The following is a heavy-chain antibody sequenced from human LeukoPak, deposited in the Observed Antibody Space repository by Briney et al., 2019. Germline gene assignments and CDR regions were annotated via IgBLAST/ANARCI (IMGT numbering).Heavy chain of an antibody. CDR3: ARVSSSSSSDPNFDY. V-gene: IGHV3-74*01. Sequence: TGGSLRLSCAASGFTFSSYWMHWVRQAPGKGLVWVSRINTDGSSTSYADSVKGRFTISRDNAKNTLYLQMNSLRAEDTAVYYCARVSSSSSSDPNFDYWGQGTLVTVSS. D-gene: IGHD6-6*01. CDR2: INTDGSST. CDR1: GFTFSSYW. J-gene: IGHJ4*02.